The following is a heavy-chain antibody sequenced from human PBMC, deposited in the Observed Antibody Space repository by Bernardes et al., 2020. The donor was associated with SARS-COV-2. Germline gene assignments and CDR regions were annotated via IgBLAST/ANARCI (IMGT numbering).Heavy chain of an antibody. J-gene: IGHJ4*02. CDR2: INPNSGGT. CDR3: ARVGSGTYPPDFDY. D-gene: IGHD3-3*01. V-gene: IGHV1-2*02. Sequence: ASVKVSCKASGYTFTDYYMSWVRQAPGQGLKWMGWINPNSGGTNYAQKFQGRVTMTCDTSISTAYMDLSRLRSDDTAVYYCARVGSGTYPPDFDYWGQGTLVTVSS. CDR1: GYTFTDYY.